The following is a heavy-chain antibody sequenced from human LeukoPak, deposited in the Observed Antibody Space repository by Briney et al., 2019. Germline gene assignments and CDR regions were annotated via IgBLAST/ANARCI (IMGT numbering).Heavy chain of an antibody. CDR3: ARNGGGLDY. CDR1: GYTFTDYS. V-gene: IGHV1-2*02. CDR2: IHPDNGAT. J-gene: IGHJ4*02. D-gene: IGHD2-8*01. Sequence: GSSVKVSCKASGYTFTDYSFYWMRQAPGQGLEWVAWIHPDNGATNYAQKFQGRVTMTRDTSISTAYMELDRLTSDDTAVYYCARNGGGLDYWGQGTLVTVSS.